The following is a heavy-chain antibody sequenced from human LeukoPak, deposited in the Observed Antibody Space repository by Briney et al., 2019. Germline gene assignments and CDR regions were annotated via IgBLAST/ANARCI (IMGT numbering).Heavy chain of an antibody. D-gene: IGHD1-26*01. J-gene: IGHJ4*02. V-gene: IGHV3-48*04. CDR2: ISSSATTI. CDR1: GFTFSSCS. CDR3: ARDGSRFDY. Sequence: GGSLRLSCAASGFTFSSCSMNWVRQAPGKGLEWVSYISSSATTIYYAESVKGRFTISRDNAKNSLYLQMNSLRAEDTAVYYCARDGSRFDYRGQGTLVTVSS.